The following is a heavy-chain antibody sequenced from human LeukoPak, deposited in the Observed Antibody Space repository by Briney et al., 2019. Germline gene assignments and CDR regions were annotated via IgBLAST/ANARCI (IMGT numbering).Heavy chain of an antibody. CDR2: IYPGDSDT. CDR3: ARHPFLGVNGDY. Sequence: GECLKTSCTGSGYSFTSYWIGWVRQMPGKGLGWVGIIYPGDSDTRYSPSFQGQVTISADKSISTAYLQWSSLKASDTAMYYCARHPFLGVNGDYWGQGTLVTVSS. D-gene: IGHD2-8*01. V-gene: IGHV5-51*01. CDR1: GYSFTSYW. J-gene: IGHJ4*02.